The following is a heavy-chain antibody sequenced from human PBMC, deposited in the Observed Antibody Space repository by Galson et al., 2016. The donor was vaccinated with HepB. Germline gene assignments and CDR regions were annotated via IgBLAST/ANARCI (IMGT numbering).Heavy chain of an antibody. V-gene: IGHV3-21*01. D-gene: IGHD1-7*01. CDR1: GFTFSSYS. CDR3: ARASGYNWNSLMIFNYFYY. J-gene: IGHJ4*02. CDR2: ISSSSSYI. Sequence: SLRLSCAASGFTFSSYSMNWVRQAPGKGLEWVSSISSSSSYIYYADSVKGRFTISRDNAKNSLYLQMNSLRAEDTAVYYCARASGYNWNSLMIFNYFYYWGQGTLVTVSS.